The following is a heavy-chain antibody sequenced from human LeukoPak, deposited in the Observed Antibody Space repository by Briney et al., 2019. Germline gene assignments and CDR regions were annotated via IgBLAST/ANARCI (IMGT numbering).Heavy chain of an antibody. D-gene: IGHD3-22*01. CDR3: ARGRYYYDSSGYYYGGYYYYYYMDV. CDR1: GGSFSGYY. J-gene: IGHJ6*03. V-gene: IGHV4-34*01. CDR2: INHSGST. Sequence: RTSETLSPTCAVYGGSFSGYYWSWIRQPPGKGLEWIGEINHSGSTNYNPSLKSRVTISVDTSKNQFPLKLSSVTAADTAVYYCARGRYYYDSSGYYYGGYYYYYYMDVWGKGTTVTVSS.